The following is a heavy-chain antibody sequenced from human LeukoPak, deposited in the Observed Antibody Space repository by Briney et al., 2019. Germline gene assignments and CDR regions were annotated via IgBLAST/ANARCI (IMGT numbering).Heavy chain of an antibody. CDR2: INHSGST. D-gene: IGHD3-16*02. CDR3: ASRRSYVWGSYRLDY. Sequence: PSETLSLTCAVYGGSFSGYYWSWIRQPPGKGLEWIGEINHSGSTNYNPSLKSRVTISVGTSKNQFSLKLSSVTAADTAVYYCASRRSYVWGSYRLDYWGQGTLVTVSS. CDR1: GGSFSGYY. J-gene: IGHJ4*02. V-gene: IGHV4-34*01.